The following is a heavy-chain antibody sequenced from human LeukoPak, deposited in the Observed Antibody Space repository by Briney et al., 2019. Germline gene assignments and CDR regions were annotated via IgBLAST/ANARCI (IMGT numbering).Heavy chain of an antibody. D-gene: IGHD1-26*01. Sequence: PGGSLRVSCAASGFTFDDYAMHWVRQAPGKGLEWVSGISWNSGSIGYADSVKGRFTISRDNAKNSLYLQMNSLRAEDTALYYCAKDTGGIVGASDYWGQGTLVTVSS. CDR1: GFTFDDYA. J-gene: IGHJ4*02. V-gene: IGHV3-9*01. CDR3: AKDTGGIVGASDY. CDR2: ISWNSGSI.